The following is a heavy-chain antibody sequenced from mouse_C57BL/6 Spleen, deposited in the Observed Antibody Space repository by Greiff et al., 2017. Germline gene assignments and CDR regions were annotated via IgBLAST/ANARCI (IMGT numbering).Heavy chain of an antibody. J-gene: IGHJ3*01. CDR1: GYAFSSSW. V-gene: IGHV1-82*01. CDR2: IYPGDGDT. Sequence: QVQLQQSGPELVKPGASVKISCKASGYAFSSSWMNWVKQRPGKGLEWIGRIYPGDGDTNYNGKFKGKATLTADKSSSTAYMQLSSLTSEDSAVYFCAISAYYSNYGFAYWGQGTLVTVSA. D-gene: IGHD2-5*01. CDR3: AISAYYSNYGFAY.